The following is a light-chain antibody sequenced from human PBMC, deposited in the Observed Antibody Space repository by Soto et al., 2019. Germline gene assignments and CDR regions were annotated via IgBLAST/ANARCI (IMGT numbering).Light chain of an antibody. V-gene: IGKV3-20*01. J-gene: IGKJ1*01. CDR2: DAS. Sequence: EIVLTQSPGTLSLSPGERATLSCRASQSVSSNYLAWYQQKPGQPTRLLISDASSRATGIPDRFSGSGSGTDFTLTISSLEPEDFAVYYCQHYGRSPPSWTFGQGTKVEIK. CDR1: QSVSSNY. CDR3: QHYGRSPPSWT.